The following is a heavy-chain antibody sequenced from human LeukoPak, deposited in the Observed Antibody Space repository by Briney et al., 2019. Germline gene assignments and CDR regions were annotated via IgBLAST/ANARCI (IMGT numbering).Heavy chain of an antibody. CDR1: GYTLTSYG. V-gene: IGHV1-18*01. J-gene: IGHJ3*02. CDR3: ARRAATGLTFDI. D-gene: IGHD6-25*01. CDR2: IGTYNGNT. Sequence: ASVKVSCKASGYTLTSYGISWVRQAPGQGLEWMGWIGTYNGNTNYAQKFQGRVTMTTDTSTNTAYMELRSLRSDDTALYYCARRAATGLTFDIWGQGTMVTVSS.